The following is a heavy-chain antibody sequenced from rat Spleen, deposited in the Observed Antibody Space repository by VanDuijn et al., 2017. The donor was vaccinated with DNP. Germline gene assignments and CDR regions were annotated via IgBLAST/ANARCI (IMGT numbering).Heavy chain of an antibody. CDR3: AGDIRRVDY. CDR2: MWSEGDT. CDR1: GFSLTSYH. D-gene: IGHD1-11*01. J-gene: IGHJ2*01. Sequence: QVQLKESGPGLVQPSQTLSLTCTVSGFSLTSYHMHWVRLPPGKGLEWVGVMWSEGDTSYNSALKSRLSISRDTSKSQVFLKMSSVQKKGTATYVCAGDIRRVDYWGQGVVVTVSS. V-gene: IGHV2-32*01.